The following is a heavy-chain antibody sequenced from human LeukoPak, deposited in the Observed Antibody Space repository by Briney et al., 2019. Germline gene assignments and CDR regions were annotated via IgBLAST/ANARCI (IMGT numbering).Heavy chain of an antibody. CDR2: IYTSGST. CDR1: GGSISSYY. J-gene: IGHJ3*02. Sequence: SETLSLTCTVSGGSISSYYWSWIRQPAGKGLEWIGRIYTSGSTNYNPSLKSRVTMSVDTSKNQFSLKLSSVTAAGTAVYYCARPLYSGSYYGAFDIWGQGTMVTVSS. V-gene: IGHV4-4*07. D-gene: IGHD1-26*01. CDR3: ARPLYSGSYYGAFDI.